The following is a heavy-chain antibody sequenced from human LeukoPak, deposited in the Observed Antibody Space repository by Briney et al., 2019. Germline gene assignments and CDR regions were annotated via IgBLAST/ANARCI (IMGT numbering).Heavy chain of an antibody. J-gene: IGHJ3*02. D-gene: IGHD2-15*01. CDR1: GFTFSDYY. CDR3: ARDRRVGGRSDAFDI. V-gene: IGHV3-53*01. CDR2: IYSGGTI. Sequence: GGSLRLSCAASGFTFSDYYMSWIRQAPGRGLEWVSVIYSGGTIYYADSVEGRFTISRDNSKNTLYLQMNSLRAEDTAVYYCARDRRVGGRSDAFDIWGQGTMVTVSS.